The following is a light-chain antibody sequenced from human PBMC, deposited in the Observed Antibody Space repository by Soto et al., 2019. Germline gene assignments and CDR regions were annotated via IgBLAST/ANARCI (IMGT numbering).Light chain of an antibody. CDR3: CSYAGGYTLV. V-gene: IGLV2-11*01. Sequence: QSALTQPRSVSGSPGQSVTISCTGTSRDVGGYKYVSWYQQYPGKAPKLMIYDVSKRPSGVTDRFSGSKSGNTASLTISGLKTEDEADYYCCSYAGGYTLVFGGGTKLTVL. CDR1: SRDVGGYKY. J-gene: IGLJ2*01. CDR2: DVS.